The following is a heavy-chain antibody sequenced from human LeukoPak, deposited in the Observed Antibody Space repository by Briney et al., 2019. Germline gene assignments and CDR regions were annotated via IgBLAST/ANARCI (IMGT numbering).Heavy chain of an antibody. CDR1: GGSISSSSYY. J-gene: IGHJ5*02. CDR2: IYYSGST. D-gene: IGHD2-2*02. Sequence: PSETLSLTCTVSGGSISSSSYYWGWIRQPPGKGLEWIGSIYYSGSTYYNPSLKSRVTISVDTSKNQFSLKLSSVTAADTAVYYCASRRASRYCSSTSCYTWFDPWGQGTLVTVSS. CDR3: ASRRASRYCSSTSCYTWFDP. V-gene: IGHV4-39*07.